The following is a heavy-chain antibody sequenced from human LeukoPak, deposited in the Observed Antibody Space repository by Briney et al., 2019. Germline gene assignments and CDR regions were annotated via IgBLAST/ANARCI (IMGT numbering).Heavy chain of an antibody. J-gene: IGHJ4*02. V-gene: IGHV1-18*01. CDR1: GYTFTSYG. D-gene: IGHD2-15*01. CDR2: ISGYNGNP. CDR3: ATGGRLLYHDY. Sequence: ASVKVSCKASGYTFTSYGISWVRQAPGQGLEWMGWISGYNGNPKYAHKFQGRVTMTTDTSTSTAYMELRSLRSEDTAVYYCATGGRLLYHDYWGQGALVTVSS.